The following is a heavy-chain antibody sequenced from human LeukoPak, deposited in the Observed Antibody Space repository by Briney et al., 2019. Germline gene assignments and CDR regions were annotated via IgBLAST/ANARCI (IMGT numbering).Heavy chain of an antibody. J-gene: IGHJ4*02. CDR2: IKQDGSQK. CDR1: GFTFSSYW. Sequence: GGSLRLSCAASGFTFSSYWMSWVRQAPGKGLEWVANIKQDGSQKYYVDSLKGRFTISRDNAKNSVYLHMNSLRAEDTAVYYCAKDRRYSYGSDYWGQGTLVTVSS. V-gene: IGHV3-7*01. D-gene: IGHD5-18*01. CDR3: AKDRRYSYGSDY.